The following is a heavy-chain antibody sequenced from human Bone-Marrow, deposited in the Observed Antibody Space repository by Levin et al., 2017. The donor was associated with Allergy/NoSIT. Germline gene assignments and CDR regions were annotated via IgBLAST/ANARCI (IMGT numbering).Heavy chain of an antibody. CDR2: IWHDGSKK. J-gene: IGHJ4*02. CDR3: VGTDRAMDCSGTTCFPYFDS. V-gene: IGHV3-33*01. CDR1: GFTFSPYGSYG. D-gene: IGHD2/OR15-2a*01. Sequence: GGSLRLSCQVSGFTFSPYGSYGMHWVRQAPGKGLEWVATIWHDGSKKYYPDSVQGRFAISRDNSKNTLDLQMNSLRVEDTAVYYCVGTDRAMDCSGTTCFPYFDSWGQGALVSVSS.